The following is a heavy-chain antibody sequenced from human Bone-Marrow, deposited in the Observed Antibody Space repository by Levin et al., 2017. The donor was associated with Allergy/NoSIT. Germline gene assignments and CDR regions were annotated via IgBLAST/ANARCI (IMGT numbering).Heavy chain of an antibody. V-gene: IGHV3-15*01. Sequence: GGSLRLSCAASGFTFTDAWMSWVRQAPGKGPEWVGHIKSKSAGGTADYATPVKGRVTISRDDSRNTVYLQMNSLKTEDTAVYHCTTEFYNYGLNNWGRGTLVAVSS. CDR2: IKSKSAGGTA. J-gene: IGHJ4*02. CDR3: TTEFYNYGLNN. D-gene: IGHD5-18*01. CDR1: GFTFTDAW.